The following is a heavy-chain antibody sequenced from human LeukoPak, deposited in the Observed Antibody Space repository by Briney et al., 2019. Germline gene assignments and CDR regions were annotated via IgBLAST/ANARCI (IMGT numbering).Heavy chain of an antibody. CDR2: IKQDGSEK. Sequence: PGGSLRLPCAASGFTFSSYWMSWVRQAPGKGLEWVANIKQDGSEKYYVDSVKGRFTISRDNAKNSLYLQMNSLRAEDTAVYFCAKRGIVIRAVIVVGFHKEAYYFDYWGQGALVTVSS. J-gene: IGHJ4*02. CDR1: GFTFSSYW. V-gene: IGHV3-7*03. D-gene: IGHD2-15*01. CDR3: AKRGIVIRAVIVVGFHKEAYYFDY.